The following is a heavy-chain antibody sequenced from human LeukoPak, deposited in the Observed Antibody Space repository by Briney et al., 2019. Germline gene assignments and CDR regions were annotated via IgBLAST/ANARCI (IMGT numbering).Heavy chain of an antibody. V-gene: IGHV4-38-2*02. CDR3: ARDQEDVFDP. CDR2: IYHSGST. Sequence: PSETLSLTCTVSGYSISSGNYWGWIRQSPGKGLEWIGTIYHSGSTYYNPSLKSRVTISVDTSKNQFSLKLSSVTAADTAVYYCARDQEDVFDPWGQGTLVTVSS. J-gene: IGHJ5*02. CDR1: GYSISSGNY.